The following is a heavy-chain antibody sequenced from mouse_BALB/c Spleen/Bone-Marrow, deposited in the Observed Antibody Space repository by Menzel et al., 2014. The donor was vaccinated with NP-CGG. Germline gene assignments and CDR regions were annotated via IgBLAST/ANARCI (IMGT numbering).Heavy chain of an antibody. V-gene: IGHV14-3*02. Sequence: EVQLQQSGAELVKPGASVKLSCTASDFNIKDAYMHWVKQRPEQGLEWIGRIDPANVNTKYGTKFQGKATITADTSSNTAYLLLNSLTSEDTAVYYCAVYYYGRSSFAYWGQGTLVTVSA. CDR1: DFNIKDAY. J-gene: IGHJ3*01. D-gene: IGHD1-1*01. CDR3: AVYYYGRSSFAY. CDR2: IDPANVNT.